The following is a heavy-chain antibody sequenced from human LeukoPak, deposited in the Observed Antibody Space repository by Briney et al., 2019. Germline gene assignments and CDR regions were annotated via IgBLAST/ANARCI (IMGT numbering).Heavy chain of an antibody. CDR1: GGTFSSYA. V-gene: IGHV1-69*04. CDR3: ARLLRATTFGWFDP. Sequence: ASVKVSCKASGGTFSSYAISWVRQAPGQGLEWMGRIIPILGIANYAQKFQGRVTITADKSTSTAYMELSSLRSEDTAVYYCARLLRATTFGWFDPWGQGTLVTVSS. J-gene: IGHJ5*02. CDR2: IIPILGIA. D-gene: IGHD3-10*02.